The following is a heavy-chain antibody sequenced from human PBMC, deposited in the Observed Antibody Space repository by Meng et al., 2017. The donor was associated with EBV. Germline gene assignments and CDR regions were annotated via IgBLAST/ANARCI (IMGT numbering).Heavy chain of an antibody. Sequence: QVQLVPSGAEVKNPGGSVKVSCKASGYAFTSYILHWVRQAPGQRLEWMGWINVGVGYTKYSQKFQGRVTISSDTSATTGYMELSSLRSEDTAVYYCVRGPPVGVPGPGDYWGQGTLVTVSS. CDR2: INVGVGYT. CDR3: VRGPPVGVPGPGDY. CDR1: GYAFTSYI. J-gene: IGHJ4*02. V-gene: IGHV1-3*01. D-gene: IGHD2-21*01.